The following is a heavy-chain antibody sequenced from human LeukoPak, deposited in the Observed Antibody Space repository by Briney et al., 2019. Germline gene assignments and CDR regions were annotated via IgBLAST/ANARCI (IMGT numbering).Heavy chain of an antibody. J-gene: IGHJ3*02. D-gene: IGHD3-10*01. V-gene: IGHV3-7*01. CDR3: ARDFLVRGVYDAFDI. Sequence: PGGSLRLSCAASGFTFSSYWMSWVRQAPGKGLEWVANIKQDGSEKYCVDSVKGRFTISRDNAKNSLYLQMNSLRAEDTAVYYCARDFLVRGVYDAFDIWGQGTMVTVSS. CDR2: IKQDGSEK. CDR1: GFTFSSYW.